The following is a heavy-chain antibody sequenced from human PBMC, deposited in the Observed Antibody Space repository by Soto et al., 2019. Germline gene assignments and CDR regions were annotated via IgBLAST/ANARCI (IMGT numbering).Heavy chain of an antibody. CDR3: EKGRGHSSGWPNFDS. V-gene: IGHV3-30*18. J-gene: IGHJ4*02. Sequence: GGSLRLSCAASGFTFSSYGMHWVRQAPGKGLEWVAVISYDGSNKYYADSVKGRFTISRDNSKNTLYLQMNSLRAEDTAVYYCEKGRGHSSGWPNFDSWGQGTLVTVYS. CDR1: GFTFSSYG. D-gene: IGHD6-19*01. CDR2: ISYDGSNK.